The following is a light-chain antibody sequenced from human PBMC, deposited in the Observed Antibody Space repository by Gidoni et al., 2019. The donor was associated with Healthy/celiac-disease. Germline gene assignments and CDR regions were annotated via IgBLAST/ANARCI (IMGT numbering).Light chain of an antibody. CDR1: QSVSSSS. V-gene: IGKV3-20*01. Sequence: EIVLTQSPGTLSLSPGERATLSCRASQSVSSSSLAWYQQKPGQAPRLLIYGASSRATGIPDRFSGSGSGTDFTLTISRLEPEDFAVYYCQQYGSSYTFGQGTKLEIK. CDR3: QQYGSSYT. J-gene: IGKJ2*01. CDR2: GAS.